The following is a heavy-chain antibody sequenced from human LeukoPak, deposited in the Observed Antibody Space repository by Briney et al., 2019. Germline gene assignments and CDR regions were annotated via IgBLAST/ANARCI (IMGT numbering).Heavy chain of an antibody. Sequence: SETLSLTCTVSGGSISSYYWSWIRQPPGEGLEWIGYIYYSGSTNYNPSLKSRVTISVDTSKNQFSLKLSSVTAADTAVYYCARGVELIEYYFDYWGQGTLVTVSS. CDR1: GGSISSYY. D-gene: IGHD1-1*01. J-gene: IGHJ4*02. CDR3: ARGVELIEYYFDY. V-gene: IGHV4-59*01. CDR2: IYYSGST.